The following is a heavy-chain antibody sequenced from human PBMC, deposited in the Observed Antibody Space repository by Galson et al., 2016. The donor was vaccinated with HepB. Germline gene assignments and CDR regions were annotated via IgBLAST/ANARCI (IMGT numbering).Heavy chain of an antibody. Sequence: SLRLSCAASGFIVSSNYVSWVRQAPGKGLEWVSVIYSGGSTYYADSVKGRFTISRDNSTNTLYLQMNSLRPDDTATYYCVKMIYVRVGSSMAWCDSWGWGALVTFSS. CDR1: GFIVSSNY. D-gene: IGHD3-16*01. J-gene: IGHJ4*02. CDR3: VKMIYVRVGSSMAWCDS. CDR2: IYSGGST. V-gene: IGHV3-66*01.